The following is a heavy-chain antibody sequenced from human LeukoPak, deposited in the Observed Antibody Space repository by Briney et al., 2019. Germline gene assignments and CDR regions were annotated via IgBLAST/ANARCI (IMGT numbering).Heavy chain of an antibody. CDR1: AGSINNRSYY. Sequence: PSEHLSLTCAVSAGSINNRSYYWGWIRQPPGKGLEWIGSIYYSGSTYHNPSLKSRVTISVDTSKNQLSLKLSSVTAADTAVYYCAFRRDGYKGGNWFDPWGQGTLVTVSS. J-gene: IGHJ5*02. V-gene: IGHV4-39*01. D-gene: IGHD5-24*01. CDR2: IYYSGST. CDR3: AFRRDGYKGGNWFDP.